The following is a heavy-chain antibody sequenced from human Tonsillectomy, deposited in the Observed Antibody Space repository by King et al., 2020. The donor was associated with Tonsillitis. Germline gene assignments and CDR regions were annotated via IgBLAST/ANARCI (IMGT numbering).Heavy chain of an antibody. CDR3: ATGKSQFQSTVDSQYSGLDV. CDR1: GFTMRPFV. Sequence: VQLVESGGGVVQPGRSLRLSCEASGFTMRPFVLHWVRQSPGKGLEWVAFIPNQGRDRDYVDAVKGRFTITRDTPKRTVYLQMDSLRPEDTAVYYCATGKSQFQSTVDSQYSGLDVWGQGTTVIVS. V-gene: IGHV3-30*02. CDR2: IPNQGRDR. J-gene: IGHJ6*02. D-gene: IGHD1-1*01.